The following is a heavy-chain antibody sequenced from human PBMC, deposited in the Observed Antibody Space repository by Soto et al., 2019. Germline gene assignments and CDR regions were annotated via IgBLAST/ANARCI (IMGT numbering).Heavy chain of an antibody. Sequence: EVQLLESGGGLVQPEGSLRLSCAASGFTFSSYAMSWVRQAPGKGLEWVSAISGSGGSTYYADSVKGRFTISRDNSKNTLYLQMNSLRAEDTAVYYCANLIAVAGQGLDYWGQGTLVTVSS. J-gene: IGHJ4*02. D-gene: IGHD6-19*01. CDR3: ANLIAVAGQGLDY. V-gene: IGHV3-23*01. CDR1: GFTFSSYA. CDR2: ISGSGGST.